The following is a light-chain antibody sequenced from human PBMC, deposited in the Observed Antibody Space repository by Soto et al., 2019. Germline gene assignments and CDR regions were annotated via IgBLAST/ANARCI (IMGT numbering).Light chain of an antibody. V-gene: IGKV3-20*01. CDR1: QSVSSSY. CDR2: GAS. J-gene: IGKJ2*01. Sequence: EIVLTQSPGTLSLSPGERATLSCRASQSVSSSYLAWYQQKPGQAPRLLIYGASSRATGIPDRFSGSGSGTDFTLTLSRLEPEGVAVYYCQQYGSSPLYTFGQGTKRVIK. CDR3: QQYGSSPLYT.